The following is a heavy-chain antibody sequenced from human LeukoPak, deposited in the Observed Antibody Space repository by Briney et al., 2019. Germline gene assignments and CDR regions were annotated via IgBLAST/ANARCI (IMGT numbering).Heavy chain of an antibody. Sequence: GGSLRLSCAASGFTFSSYSMNWVRQAPGKGLEWVSSISSSSSYIYYADSVKGRFAISRDNAKKSLYLQMNSLRAEDTAVYYCARVGEKAFHLWPEIDYWGQGTLVTVSS. D-gene: IGHD3-3*02. CDR3: ARVGEKAFHLWPEIDY. J-gene: IGHJ4*02. V-gene: IGHV3-21*01. CDR1: GFTFSSYS. CDR2: ISSSSSYI.